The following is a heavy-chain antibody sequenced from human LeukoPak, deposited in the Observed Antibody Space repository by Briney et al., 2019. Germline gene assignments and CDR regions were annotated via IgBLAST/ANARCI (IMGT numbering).Heavy chain of an antibody. V-gene: IGHV1-69*04. J-gene: IGHJ3*02. CDR2: IIPILGIA. D-gene: IGHD5-18*01. CDR1: GGTFSSYA. CDR3: ARDRSYGFSRAFDI. Sequence: SVKVSCKASGGTFSSYAISWVRQAPGQGLEWMGRIIPILGIANYAQKFQGRVTITADESTSTAYMELSSLRSEDTAVYYCARDRSYGFSRAFDIWGQGTMVTVSS.